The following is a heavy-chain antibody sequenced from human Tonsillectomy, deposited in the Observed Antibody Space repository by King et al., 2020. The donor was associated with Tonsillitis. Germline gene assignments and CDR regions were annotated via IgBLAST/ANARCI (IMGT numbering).Heavy chain of an antibody. CDR1: GFTFSSYA. CDR3: AKAGLELRFGYYFDY. CDR2: ISSSGGST. J-gene: IGHJ4*02. D-gene: IGHD1-7*01. Sequence: QLVESGGGLVQPGGSPRLSCAASGFTFSSYAMNWVRQAPGKGLEWVSGISSSGGSTYYADSVKGRFTISRDNSMNTLYLQINSLRAEDTAVYYCAKAGLELRFGYYFDYWGQGTLVTVSS. V-gene: IGHV3-23*04.